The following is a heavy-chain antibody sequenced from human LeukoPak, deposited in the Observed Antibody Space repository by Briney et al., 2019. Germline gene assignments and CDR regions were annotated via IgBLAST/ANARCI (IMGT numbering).Heavy chain of an antibody. Sequence: GASVKVSCKTSGYTFTSYAMNWVRQAPGQGLEWMGWINTNTGNPTYARGFTGRSVFSSDTSVSTAYLQISSLKAEDTAVYYCARSNNDGDYLGVGFDYWGQGTLVTVSS. J-gene: IGHJ4*02. V-gene: IGHV7-4-1*02. CDR2: INTNTGNP. D-gene: IGHD4-17*01. CDR3: ARSNNDGDYLGVGFDY. CDR1: GYTFTSYA.